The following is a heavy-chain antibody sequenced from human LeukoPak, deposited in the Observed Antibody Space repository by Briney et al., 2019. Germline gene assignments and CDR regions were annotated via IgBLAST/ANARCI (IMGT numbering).Heavy chain of an antibody. CDR2: IIPIFGTA. D-gene: IGHD6-13*01. CDR3: ARGEASSAAAVIFDY. CDR1: GGTFSSYA. Sequence: EASVKVSCKASGGTFSSYAISWVRQAPGQGLEWMGGIIPIFGTANYAQKFQGRVTITTDESTSTAYMELSSLRSEDTAVYYCARGEASSAAAVIFDYWGQGTLVTVSS. V-gene: IGHV1-69*05. J-gene: IGHJ4*02.